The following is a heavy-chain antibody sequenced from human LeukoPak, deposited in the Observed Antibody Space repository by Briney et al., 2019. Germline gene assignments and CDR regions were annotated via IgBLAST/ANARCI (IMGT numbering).Heavy chain of an antibody. CDR2: IHSDGSIT. V-gene: IGHV3-74*01. CDR1: GFTFDDYT. CDR3: ARDRTTVTVFDY. J-gene: IGHJ4*02. Sequence: PGGSLRLSCAASGFTFDDYTMHWVRQAPGKGLVWVSRIHSDGSITSYADSVKGRFTVSRDNAKNTLYLQMNSLRADDTAVYYCARDRTTVTVFDYWGQGTLVTVPS. D-gene: IGHD4-17*01.